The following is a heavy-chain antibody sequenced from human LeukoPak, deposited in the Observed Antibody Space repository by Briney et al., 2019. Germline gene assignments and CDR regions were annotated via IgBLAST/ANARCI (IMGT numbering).Heavy chain of an antibody. J-gene: IGHJ4*02. CDR3: GKGGGRVGELSWKGYFDY. Sequence: GGSLRLSCAASGFTFSSYGMDWVRQAPGKGLEWVAVISFDGSNSYYVDSVKGRFIISRDNSKNSLYLQMNNLRAEDTAVYYCGKGGGRVGELSWKGYFDYWGQGTLVTVSS. CDR2: ISFDGSNS. CDR1: GFTFSSYG. D-gene: IGHD3-16*02. V-gene: IGHV3-30*18.